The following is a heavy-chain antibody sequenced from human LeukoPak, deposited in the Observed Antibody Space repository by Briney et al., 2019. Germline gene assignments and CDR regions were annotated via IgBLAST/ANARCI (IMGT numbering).Heavy chain of an antibody. J-gene: IGHJ4*02. V-gene: IGHV3-21*01. Sequence: GGSLRLSCAASGFTFSSYSMNWVRQAPGKGLEWVSSISSSSSYIYYADSVKGRFTISRDNAENSLYLQMNSLRAEDTAVYYCARVDCSGGSCYCFYWGQGTLVTVSS. D-gene: IGHD2-15*01. CDR3: ARVDCSGGSCYCFY. CDR2: ISSSSSYI. CDR1: GFTFSSYS.